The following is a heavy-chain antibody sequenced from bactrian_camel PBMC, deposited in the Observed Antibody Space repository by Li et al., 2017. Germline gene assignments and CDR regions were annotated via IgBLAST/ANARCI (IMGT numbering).Heavy chain of an antibody. V-gene: IGHV3S66*01. J-gene: IGHJ4*01. CDR3: VTRSKVNCGISEGCFAY. CDR1: PYSADELC. Sequence: DVQLVESGGGSVQDGESLRLSCEATPYSADELCLAWFRQVPGKQREAVAVVDSDGTPNYPDSVKGRFTISKDNAKNTVYLQMYYLRSEDTALYYCVTRSKVNCGISEGCFAYWGQGTQVTVS. CDR2: VDSDGTP. D-gene: IGHD6*01.